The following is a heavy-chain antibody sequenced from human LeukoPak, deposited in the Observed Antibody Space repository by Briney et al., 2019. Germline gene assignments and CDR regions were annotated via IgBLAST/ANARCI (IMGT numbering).Heavy chain of an antibody. Sequence: PGGSLRLSCAGPGFTFSSNWMHWVRQVPGKGLVWVSRINSDGSSTSYADSVKGRFTISRDNAKNTLYLQMNSLRAEDTAVYYCARERRGLGAIAFDIWGQGTMVTVSS. J-gene: IGHJ3*02. CDR1: GFTFSSNW. CDR3: ARERRGLGAIAFDI. D-gene: IGHD1-26*01. V-gene: IGHV3-74*01. CDR2: INSDGSST.